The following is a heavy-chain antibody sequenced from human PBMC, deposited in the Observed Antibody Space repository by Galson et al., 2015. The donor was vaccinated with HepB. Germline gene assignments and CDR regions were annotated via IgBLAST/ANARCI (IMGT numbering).Heavy chain of an antibody. J-gene: IGHJ4*02. CDR2: ISDSGGST. V-gene: IGHV3-23*01. Sequence: SLRLSCAASGFTFSTYAMNWVRQAPGKGLEWVSVISDSGGSTYYADSVKGRFTISRDNAKNTLYLQMNSLRAEDTAVYYCAKGGFGGYVWGSYREYFEYWGQGTLVTVSS. CDR1: GFTFSTYA. D-gene: IGHD3-16*02. CDR3: AKGGFGGYVWGSYREYFEY.